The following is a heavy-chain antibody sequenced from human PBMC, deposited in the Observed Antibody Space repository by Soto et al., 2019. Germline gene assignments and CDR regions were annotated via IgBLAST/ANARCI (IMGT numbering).Heavy chain of an antibody. J-gene: IGHJ4*02. V-gene: IGHV5-51*01. Sequence: PGESLKISCKGAGYSFTSYWIGWVRQMPGKGLEWMGIIYPGDSDTRYSPSFQGQVTISADKSISTAYLQWSSLKASDTAMYYCARLDDYVGNSGGFYYWGQGTRVTVSS. CDR3: ARLDDYVGNSGGFYY. D-gene: IGHD3-16*01. CDR2: IYPGDSDT. CDR1: GYSFTSYW.